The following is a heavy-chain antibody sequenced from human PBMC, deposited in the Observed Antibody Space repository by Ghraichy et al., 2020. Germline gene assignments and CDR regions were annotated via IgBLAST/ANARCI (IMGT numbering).Heavy chain of an antibody. D-gene: IGHD6-19*01. J-gene: IGHJ3*01. CDR3: ARGVYSSGWYPDAFDF. V-gene: IGHV3-7*03. CDR2: IKKDGSEG. Sequence: GGSLRLSCAASGFTFSSYWMSWVRQSPGKGLEWVANIKKDGSEGYYVDSVRGRFTISRDNARDSQHLQMNSLRVEDTGLYFCARGVYSSGWYPDAFDFWGQGIMVTVSS. CDR1: GFTFSSYW.